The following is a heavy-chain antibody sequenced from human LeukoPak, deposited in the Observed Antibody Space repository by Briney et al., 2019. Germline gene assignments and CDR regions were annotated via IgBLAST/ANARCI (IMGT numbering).Heavy chain of an antibody. J-gene: IGHJ4*02. CDR1: GGSISSSSYY. D-gene: IGHD6-19*01. CDR2: IYYSGST. Sequence: SETLSLTCTVSGGSISSSSYYWGWIRQPPGKGLEWIGSIYYSGSTYYNPSLKSRVTISVDTSKNQFSLKLSSVTAADTAVYYCASLSSGWPDYFDYWGQGTLVTVSS. V-gene: IGHV4-39*01. CDR3: ASLSSGWPDYFDY.